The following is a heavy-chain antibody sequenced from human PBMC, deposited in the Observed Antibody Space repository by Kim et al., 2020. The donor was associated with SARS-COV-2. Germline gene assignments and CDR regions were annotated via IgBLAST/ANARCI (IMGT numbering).Heavy chain of an antibody. CDR1: GFTFSTYA. CDR2: ITGSGGRT. V-gene: IGHV3-23*01. Sequence: GGSLRLSCAASGFTFSTYAMSWVRQAPGKGLEWVSAITGSGGRTYYPDSVKGRFTISRDNSKNTLYLQMNSLRAEDTAVFYCTKGDSSAYEFSYFQYW. D-gene: IGHD3-22*01. CDR3: TKGDSSAYEFSYFQY. J-gene: IGHJ1*01.